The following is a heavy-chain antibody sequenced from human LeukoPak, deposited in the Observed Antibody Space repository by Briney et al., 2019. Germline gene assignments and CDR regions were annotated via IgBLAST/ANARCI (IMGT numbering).Heavy chain of an antibody. J-gene: IGHJ3*02. CDR3: ARDSDAFDI. V-gene: IGHV3-23*01. CDR1: GFTFSSYA. CDR2: ISGSGGST. Sequence: GGSLRLSCAASGFTFSSYAMSWVRQAPGKGLEWVTAISGSGGSTYYADSVKGRFTISRDNSKNTLYVQMNSLRAEDTAVYYCARDSDAFDIWGQGTMVTVSS.